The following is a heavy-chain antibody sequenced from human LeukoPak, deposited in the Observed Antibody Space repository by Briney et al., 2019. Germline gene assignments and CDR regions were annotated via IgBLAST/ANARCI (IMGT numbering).Heavy chain of an antibody. CDR2: ISYXESNK. D-gene: IGHD2-2*01. V-gene: IGHV3-30*18. J-gene: IGHJ4*02. CDR1: GFXFSSYG. Sequence: GRSLRLSCAASGFXFSSYGMXWXXXAPXXXXXXXXXISYXESNKYYAEXXKGRFTISRDNSKNTLYLQMNSLRAEDTAVYYCAKSRGCRSTSCLVDYWGQGTLVTVSS. CDR3: AKSRGCRSTSCLVDY.